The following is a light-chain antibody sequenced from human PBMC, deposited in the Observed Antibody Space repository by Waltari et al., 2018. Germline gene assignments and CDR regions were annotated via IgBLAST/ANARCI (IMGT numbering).Light chain of an antibody. CDR3: CSYANNRPRV. Sequence: QSALTQPAPVSGSPGQSITISCTGTSSDVGSYNLVSWYQQHPGKAPKLIIYEGYKRPSGVSNRFSGSKSGDTASLTISGVQAEDEADYYCCSYANNRPRVFGGGTKLTVL. V-gene: IGLV2-23*01. J-gene: IGLJ3*02. CDR2: EGY. CDR1: SSDVGSYNL.